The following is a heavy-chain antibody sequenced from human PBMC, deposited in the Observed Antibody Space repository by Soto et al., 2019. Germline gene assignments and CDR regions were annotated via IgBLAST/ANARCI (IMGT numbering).Heavy chain of an antibody. Sequence: PSETLSLTCTVSGGSISSSSYYWGWIRQPPGKGLEWIGSIYYSGSTYYNPSLKSRVTISVDTSKNQFSLKLSSVTAADTAVYYCARQGTYYDFWSGYQRSHYFDYWGQGTLVTVSS. D-gene: IGHD3-3*01. CDR2: IYYSGST. J-gene: IGHJ4*02. V-gene: IGHV4-39*01. CDR3: ARQGTYYDFWSGYQRSHYFDY. CDR1: GGSISSSSYY.